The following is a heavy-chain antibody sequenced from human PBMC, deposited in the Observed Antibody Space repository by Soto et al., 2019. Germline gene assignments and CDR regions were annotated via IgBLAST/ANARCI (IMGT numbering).Heavy chain of an antibody. CDR1: GDSISSTSFY. CDR3: ARRRIVPTTNFDY. V-gene: IGHV4-39*01. CDR2: VFHTGAT. Sequence: QLQLQESGPGLVKPSETLSLTCTVSGDSISSTSFYWGWIRQPPGKGLEWIGHVFHTGATYQNPTLESRLRMSVDKSKNQFSLNLNSVTATDTAVYYCARRRIVPTTNFDYWGQGTLVTVTS. D-gene: IGHD1-26*01. J-gene: IGHJ4*02.